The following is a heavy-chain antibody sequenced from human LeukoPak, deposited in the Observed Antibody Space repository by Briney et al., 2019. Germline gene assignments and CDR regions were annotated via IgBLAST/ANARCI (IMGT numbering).Heavy chain of an antibody. Sequence: ASVKVSCTASGYTFTSYDINWVRQVTGQGLEWMGWMNPNSGNTGYVQKFQGRVTMTRNTSIGTAYMELSSLRSEDTAVYYCARDRVGVGSNGWENWGQGTLVIVSS. CDR2: MNPNSGNT. CDR3: ARDRVGVGSNGWEN. D-gene: IGHD6-19*01. V-gene: IGHV1-8*01. J-gene: IGHJ4*02. CDR1: GYTFTSYD.